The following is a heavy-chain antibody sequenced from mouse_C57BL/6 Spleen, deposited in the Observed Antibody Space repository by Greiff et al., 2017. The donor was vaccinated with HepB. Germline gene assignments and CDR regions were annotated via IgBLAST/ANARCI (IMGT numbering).Heavy chain of an antibody. CDR2: INPNYGTT. J-gene: IGHJ1*03. CDR1: GYSFTDYN. CDR3: ARTPSYGSSYDWYFDV. D-gene: IGHD1-1*01. V-gene: IGHV1-39*01. Sequence: VQLQQSGPELVKPGASVKISCKASGYSFTDYNMNWVKQSNGKSLEWIGVINPNYGTTSYNQKFKGKATLTVDQSSSTAYMQLNSLTSEDSAVYYSARTPSYGSSYDWYFDVWGTGTTVTVAS.